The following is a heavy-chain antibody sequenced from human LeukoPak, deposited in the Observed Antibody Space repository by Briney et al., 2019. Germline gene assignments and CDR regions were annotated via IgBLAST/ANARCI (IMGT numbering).Heavy chain of an antibody. CDR1: GFTFSSYE. J-gene: IGHJ4*02. Sequence: PGGSLRLSCAASGFTFSSYEMNWVRQAPGKGLEWVSYISSSGSTIYYADSVKGRFTISRDNAKNSLYLQMNSLRAEDTAVYYCARPRDSSGYYSDYYFDYWGQGTLVTVSS. V-gene: IGHV3-48*03. CDR2: ISSSGSTI. CDR3: ARPRDSSGYYSDYYFDY. D-gene: IGHD3-22*01.